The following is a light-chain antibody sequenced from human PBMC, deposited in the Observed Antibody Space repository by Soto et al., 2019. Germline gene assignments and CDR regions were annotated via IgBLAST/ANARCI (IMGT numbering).Light chain of an antibody. CDR3: QQYGSSPA. J-gene: IGKJ3*01. CDR1: QSDSSSY. Sequence: EIVLTQSPGTLSLSPGERATLSCRASQSDSSSYLVWYQQKPGQAPRLLIYGASSRATGIPDRFSGSGSGTDFTLTISRLEPEDFAVYYCQQYGSSPAFGPGTKVDIK. CDR2: GAS. V-gene: IGKV3-20*01.